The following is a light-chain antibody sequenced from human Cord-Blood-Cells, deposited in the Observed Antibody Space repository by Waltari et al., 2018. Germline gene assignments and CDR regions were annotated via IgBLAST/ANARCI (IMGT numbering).Light chain of an antibody. CDR3: KQDNNWLT. CDR1: QSVSSN. J-gene: IGKJ2*01. CDR2: GAP. V-gene: IGKV3-15*01. Sequence: EIVMTLSQATLTVSPGDRASLSCRAIQSVSSNLAWYQQKPGKAPRLLIKGAPTRATGIPARFSGSGSGTEFTLTISSLQSEDFAVYTCKQDNNWLTFGQGTKLEIK.